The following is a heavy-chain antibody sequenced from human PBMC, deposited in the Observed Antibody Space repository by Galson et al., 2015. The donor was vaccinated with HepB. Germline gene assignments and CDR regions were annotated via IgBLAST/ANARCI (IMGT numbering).Heavy chain of an antibody. Sequence: SVKVSCKASGYTFTSYAMHWVRQAPGQRLEWMGWINAGNGNTKYSQKFQGRVTITRDTSASTAYMELSSLRSEDTAVYYCARAAAGPWLSRYYDSSGYGNFDYWGQGTLVTVSS. J-gene: IGHJ4*02. CDR3: ARAAAGPWLSRYYDSSGYGNFDY. V-gene: IGHV1-3*01. CDR1: GYTFTSYA. D-gene: IGHD3-22*01. CDR2: INAGNGNT.